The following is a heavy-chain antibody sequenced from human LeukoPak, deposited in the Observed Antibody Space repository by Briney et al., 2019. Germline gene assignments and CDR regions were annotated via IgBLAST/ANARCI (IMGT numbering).Heavy chain of an antibody. CDR3: ARPIDYEGGWYYFDY. CDR1: GGSISSSSYY. D-gene: IGHD4-17*01. CDR2: IYHSGST. V-gene: IGHV4-39*07. Sequence: SETLSLTCTVSGGSISSSSYYWGWIRQPPGKGLEWIGEIYHSGSTNYNPSLKSRVTISVDKSKNQFSLKLSSVTAADTAVYYCARPIDYEGGWYYFDYWGQGTLVTVSS. J-gene: IGHJ4*02.